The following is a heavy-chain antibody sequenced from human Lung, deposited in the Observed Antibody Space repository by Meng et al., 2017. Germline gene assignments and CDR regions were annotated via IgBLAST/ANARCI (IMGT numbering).Heavy chain of an antibody. V-gene: IGHV3-53*01. CDR1: GFTVSSNY. CDR3: ARDLRITGTTGYYYYYGMDV. D-gene: IGHD1-7*01. J-gene: IGHJ6*02. CDR2: IYSGGST. Sequence: GGSLRLSCAASGFTVSSNYMSWVRQAPGKGLEWVSVIYSGGSTYYADSVKGRFTISRDNSKNTLYLQMNSLRAEDTAVYYCARDLRITGTTGYYYYYGMDVWGQGTTVTVSS.